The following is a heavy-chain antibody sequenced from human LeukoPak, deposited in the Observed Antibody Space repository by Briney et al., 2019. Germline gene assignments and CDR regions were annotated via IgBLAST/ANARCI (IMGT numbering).Heavy chain of an antibody. Sequence: GGSLRLSCAASGFTFSSYSMNWVRQAPGKGLEWVAVIWYDGSNKYYADSVKGRFTISRDNSKNTLYLQMNSLRAEDTAVYYCAKRKSGYFDYWGQGTLVTVSS. J-gene: IGHJ4*02. CDR3: AKRKSGYFDY. CDR2: IWYDGSNK. V-gene: IGHV3-33*08. D-gene: IGHD1-26*01. CDR1: GFTFSSYS.